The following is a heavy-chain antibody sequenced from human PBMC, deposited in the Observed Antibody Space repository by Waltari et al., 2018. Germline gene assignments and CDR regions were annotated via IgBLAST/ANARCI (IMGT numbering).Heavy chain of an antibody. CDR1: GYTFTSYD. D-gene: IGHD2-2*01. Sequence: QLQLVQSGAEVKKPGASVTVSCKASGYTFTSYDINSVRQAHEQGREWMGWMNQNSGNTDYAQKFQGRGTMTSNTSRSTAYMGLSSLRTEDTAVYYCAGEYCSRTSCDQNWFDPWGQGTLVTVSS. V-gene: IGHV1-8*01. CDR2: MNQNSGNT. J-gene: IGHJ5*02. CDR3: AGEYCSRTSCDQNWFDP.